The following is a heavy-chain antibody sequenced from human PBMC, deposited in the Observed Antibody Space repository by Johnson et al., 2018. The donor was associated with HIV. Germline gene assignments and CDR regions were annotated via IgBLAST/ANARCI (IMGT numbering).Heavy chain of an antibody. J-gene: IGHJ3*02. Sequence: QVQLVESGGGVVQPGRSLRLSCAASGFTFSDYYMGWIRQTPGKGLEWISYISSRGIPIYYADSVKGRFTVSRDNAKNLLYLQMNSLRAEDTAVYYCARWGRWELGDAFDIWGQGTMVTVSS. D-gene: IGHD1-26*01. CDR3: ARWGRWELGDAFDI. CDR2: ISSRGIPI. V-gene: IGHV3-11*04. CDR1: GFTFSDYY.